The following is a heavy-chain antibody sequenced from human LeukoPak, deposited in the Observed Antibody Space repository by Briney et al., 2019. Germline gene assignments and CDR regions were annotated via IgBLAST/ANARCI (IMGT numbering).Heavy chain of an antibody. V-gene: IGHV6-1*01. CDR1: GDSVANNSAA. CDR2: TYYRSRWYT. Sequence: SQTLSLTSAISGDSVANNSAAWSWTRQSTSRGLEWLGRTYYRSRWYTDYAAAVKSRITLNPDTSQNQFSPQLNSVTPEDTAVYYCASGYCSGGSCYGLDVWGQGTTVTVSS. J-gene: IGHJ6*02. CDR3: ASGYCSGGSCYGLDV. D-gene: IGHD2-15*01.